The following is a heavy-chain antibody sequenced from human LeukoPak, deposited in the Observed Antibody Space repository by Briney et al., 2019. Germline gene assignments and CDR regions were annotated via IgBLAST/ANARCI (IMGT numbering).Heavy chain of an antibody. CDR2: INPNSGGT. V-gene: IGHV1-2*02. CDR1: GYTFTGYY. Sequence: ASVKVSCKASGYTFTGYYMHWVRQAPGQGLEWMGWINPNSGGTNYAQKFQGRVTMTRDTSISTAYMELSRLRSDDTAVYYCARGPGYSSSWYAHYYYYYMDVWGKGTTVTISS. CDR3: ARGPGYSSSWYAHYYYYYMDV. D-gene: IGHD6-13*01. J-gene: IGHJ6*03.